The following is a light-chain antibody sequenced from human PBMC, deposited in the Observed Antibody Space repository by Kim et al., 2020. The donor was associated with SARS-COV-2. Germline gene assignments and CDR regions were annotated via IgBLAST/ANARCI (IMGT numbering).Light chain of an antibody. CDR2: GKN. V-gene: IGLV3-19*02. Sequence: SSELTQDPAVSVALGQTVRITCQGDSLKTYYATWYQQKPGQAPVRVIFGKNNRPSGIPHRFSGSNSGNTASLTITGAQAEDEADYYCDSWDSSGNHNVVFGGGTHLTVL. CDR3: DSWDSSGNHNVV. CDR1: SLKTYY. J-gene: IGLJ2*01.